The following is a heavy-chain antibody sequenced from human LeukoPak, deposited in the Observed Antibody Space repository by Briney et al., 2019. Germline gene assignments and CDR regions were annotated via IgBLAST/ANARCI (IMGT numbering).Heavy chain of an antibody. CDR2: ISYDGSNK. D-gene: IGHD3-22*01. J-gene: IGHJ4*02. CDR1: GFTFSSYG. CDR3: AKPYYDSSGYYLYYFDY. V-gene: IGHV3-30*18. Sequence: GGSLRLSCAASGFTFSSYGMHWVRQAPSKGLEWVAVISYDGSNKYYADSVKGRFTISRDNSKNTLYLQMNSLRAEDTAVYYCAKPYYDSSGYYLYYFDYWGQGTLVTVSS.